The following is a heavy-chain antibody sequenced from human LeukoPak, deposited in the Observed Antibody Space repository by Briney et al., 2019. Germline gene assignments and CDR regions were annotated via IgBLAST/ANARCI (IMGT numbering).Heavy chain of an antibody. D-gene: IGHD2-21*01. CDR1: GFTFSSYA. CDR2: LRGNGHT. CDR3: AKASCVSTADAVW. Sequence: PGRSLRLSCAASGFTFSSYAMSWVREAPTSGLEWVSSLRGNGHTFYADSGKGRFTLCRDESNNTVYLHLNELRVEDTAVYYCAKASCVSTADAVWWGRGTVVIVSS. J-gene: IGHJ4*02. V-gene: IGHV3-23*01.